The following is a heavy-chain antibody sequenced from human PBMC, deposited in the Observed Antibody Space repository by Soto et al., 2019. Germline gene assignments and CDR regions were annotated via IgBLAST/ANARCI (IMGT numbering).Heavy chain of an antibody. V-gene: IGHV3-30*18. J-gene: IGHJ4*02. CDR3: AKETPLKRRYYDTRGYYYFDY. CDR1: GFTLSNYG. Sequence: PRGSLRLSCAASGFTLSNYGMNWVRQAPGKGLEWVAVISFDGSNEYYADSVKGRFTISRDNSKNTLYLQMNSLGTEDTAVYYCAKETPLKRRYYDTRGYYYFDYWGQGTLVTVSS. D-gene: IGHD3-22*01. CDR2: ISFDGSNE.